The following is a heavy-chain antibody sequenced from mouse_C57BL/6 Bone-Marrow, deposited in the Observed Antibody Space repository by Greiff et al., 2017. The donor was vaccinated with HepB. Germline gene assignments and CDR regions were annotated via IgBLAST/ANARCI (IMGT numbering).Heavy chain of an antibody. D-gene: IGHD1-1*01. J-gene: IGHJ1*03. CDR3: ARSRYYYGPWYFDV. Sequence: QVQLKQPGTELVKPGASVKLSCKASGYTFTSYWMHWVKQRPGQGLEWIGNINPSNGGTNYNEKFKSKATLTVDKSSSTAYMQLSSLTSEDSAVYYCARSRYYYGPWYFDVWGTGTTVTVSS. CDR2: INPSNGGT. CDR1: GYTFTSYW. V-gene: IGHV1-53*01.